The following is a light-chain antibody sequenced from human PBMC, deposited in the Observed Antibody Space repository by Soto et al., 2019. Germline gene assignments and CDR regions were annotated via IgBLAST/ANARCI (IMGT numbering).Light chain of an antibody. Sequence: DIQMTKYQSSLSASVGDRVTITCRSSQGIRNDLGWYQQKPGKAPKRLIYAASSLQSGVPSRFSGSGSGTEFTLTISSLQPDDFATYYCQQYNNYATWTFGQGTKVDI. CDR3: QQYNNYATWT. J-gene: IGKJ1*01. V-gene: IGKV1-17*01. CDR1: QGIRND. CDR2: AAS.